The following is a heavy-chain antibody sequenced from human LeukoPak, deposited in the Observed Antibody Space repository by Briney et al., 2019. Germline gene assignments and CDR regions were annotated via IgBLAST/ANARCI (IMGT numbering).Heavy chain of an antibody. CDR3: ASSSTLSSWFDP. Sequence: ASVKVPCKASGYTFTSYGISWVRQAPGQGLEWMGWISAYNGNTNYAQKLQGRVTMTTDTSTSTAYMELRSLRSDDTAVYYCASSSTLSSWFDPWGQGTLVTVSS. V-gene: IGHV1-18*01. CDR1: GYTFTSYG. CDR2: ISAYNGNT. J-gene: IGHJ5*02. D-gene: IGHD2-2*01.